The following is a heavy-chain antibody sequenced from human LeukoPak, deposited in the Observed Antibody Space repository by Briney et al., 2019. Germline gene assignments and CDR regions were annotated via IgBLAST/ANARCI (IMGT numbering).Heavy chain of an antibody. CDR1: GFTFSSYG. CDR3: AREDGYNFYY. D-gene: IGHD5-12*01. Sequence: GGSLRRSCAASGFTFSSYGMYWVRQAPGKGLEWVALISYDGSNTYYADSVKGRFTVSRDNSKNTLYLQMNSLRAEDTAVYYCAREDGYNFYYWGQGTLVTVSS. V-gene: IGHV3-30*03. J-gene: IGHJ4*02. CDR2: ISYDGSNT.